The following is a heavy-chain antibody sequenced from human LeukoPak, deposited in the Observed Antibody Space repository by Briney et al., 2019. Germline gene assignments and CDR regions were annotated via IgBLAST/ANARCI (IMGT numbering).Heavy chain of an antibody. J-gene: IGHJ4*02. CDR3: ARVSSQQWLVPQVYFDY. CDR2: IIPIFGTA. CDR1: GGTFSSYA. V-gene: IGHV1-69*13. Sequence: SVKVSCKASGGTFSSYAISWVRQAPGQGLEWMGGIIPIFGTANYAQKFQGRVTITADESTSTAYMELSSLRSEDTAVYYCARVSSQQWLVPQVYFDYWGQGTLVTVSS. D-gene: IGHD6-19*01.